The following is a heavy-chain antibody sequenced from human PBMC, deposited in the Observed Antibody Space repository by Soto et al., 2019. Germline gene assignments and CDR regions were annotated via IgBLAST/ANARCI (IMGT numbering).Heavy chain of an antibody. V-gene: IGHV3-11*05. J-gene: IGHJ2*01. CDR1: GFTFSDYY. CDR3: ARIIAAAGGRRYFDL. D-gene: IGHD6-13*01. CDR2: INSSSTYT. Sequence: QVQLVESGGGLVKPGGSLRLSCAASGFTFSDYYMSWIRQAPGKGLEWVSYINSSSTYTNDADSVKGRFTISRDNGKNSLYLQMNSLRAEDTAVYYCARIIAAAGGRRYFDLWGCGTLVTVSS.